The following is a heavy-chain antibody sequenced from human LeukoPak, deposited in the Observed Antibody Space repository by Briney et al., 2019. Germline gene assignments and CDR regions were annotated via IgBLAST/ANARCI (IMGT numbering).Heavy chain of an antibody. CDR2: ISSSSSYI. V-gene: IGHV3-21*01. Sequence: GGSLRLSCAASGFTFSSYSMIWVRQAPGKGLEWVSSISSSSSYIYYADSVQGRFTISRDNAKNSLYLQMNSLRAEDTAVYYCTRRPYSSSSGPNDYWGQGTLVTVSS. CDR1: GFTFSSYS. D-gene: IGHD6-6*01. CDR3: TRRPYSSSSGPNDY. J-gene: IGHJ4*02.